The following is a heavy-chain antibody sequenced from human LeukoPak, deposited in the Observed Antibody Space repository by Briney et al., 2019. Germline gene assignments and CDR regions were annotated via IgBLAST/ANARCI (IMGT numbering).Heavy chain of an antibody. CDR1: GYSISSGYY. J-gene: IGHJ4*02. D-gene: IGHD1-26*01. V-gene: IGHV4-38-2*01. Sequence: AETLSLTCAVSGYSISSGYYWGWIRQPPGKGLEWIGSIYCSGSTYYNPSLKSRVTISVDTSKNQFSLKLRSVTAADTAVYCCARIVGAVSERLDYWGQGTLVAVSS. CDR2: IYCSGST. CDR3: ARIVGAVSERLDY.